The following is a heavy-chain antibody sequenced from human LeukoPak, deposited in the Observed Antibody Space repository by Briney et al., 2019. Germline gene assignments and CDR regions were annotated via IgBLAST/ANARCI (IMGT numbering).Heavy chain of an antibody. V-gene: IGHV3-49*04. J-gene: IGHJ5*02. D-gene: IGHD6-13*01. CDR2: IRSKAYGGTT. CDR3: TSSYSSSWDNWFDP. CDR1: GFTFGDYA. Sequence: GGSLRLSCTASGFTFGDYAMSWVRQAPGKGLEWVGFIRSKAYGGTTEYAASVKGRFTISRDDSKSIAYLQMNSLKTEDTAVYYCTSSYSSSWDNWFDPWGQGTLVTVSS.